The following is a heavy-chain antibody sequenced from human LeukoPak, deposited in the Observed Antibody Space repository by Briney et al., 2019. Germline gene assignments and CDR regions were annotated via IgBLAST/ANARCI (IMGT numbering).Heavy chain of an antibody. V-gene: IGHV1-8*01. CDR3: ARGWGQWGLDWGFDI. CDR2: MNPNSGNT. J-gene: IGHJ3*02. D-gene: IGHD1-26*01. CDR1: GCTFTSYD. Sequence: ASVKVSCKASGCTFTSYDINWVRQATGQGLEWMGWMNPNSGNTDYAQKFQGRVTMTRNTSISTTYMELSRLRSEDTAVYYCARGWGQWGLDWGFDIWGEGTMVTVSS.